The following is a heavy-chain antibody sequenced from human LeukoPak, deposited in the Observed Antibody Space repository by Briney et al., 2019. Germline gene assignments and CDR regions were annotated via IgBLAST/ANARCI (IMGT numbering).Heavy chain of an antibody. D-gene: IGHD6-25*01. CDR2: MNPNSGNT. CDR3: ARARGQRKFFDY. CDR1: GYTFTSYD. Sequence: SVKVSCKASGYTFTSYDINWVRQATGQGLEWMGWMNPNSGNTGYAQKFQGRVTMTRDTSTSTVYMELSSLRSEDTAVYYCARARGQRKFFDYWGQGTLVTVSS. J-gene: IGHJ4*02. V-gene: IGHV1-8*01.